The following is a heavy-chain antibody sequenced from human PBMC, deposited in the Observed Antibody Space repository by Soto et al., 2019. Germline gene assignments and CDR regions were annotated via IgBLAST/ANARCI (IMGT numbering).Heavy chain of an antibody. Sequence: ASVKVSCKASGYTFTSYYMHWVRQAPGQGLEWMGIINPSGGSTSYAQKFQGRVTMTRDTSTSTVYMELSSLRSEDTAVYYCARLYVVAATRDAFDIWGQGTMVTV. D-gene: IGHD2-15*01. J-gene: IGHJ3*02. CDR1: GYTFTSYY. CDR2: INPSGGST. CDR3: ARLYVVAATRDAFDI. V-gene: IGHV1-46*03.